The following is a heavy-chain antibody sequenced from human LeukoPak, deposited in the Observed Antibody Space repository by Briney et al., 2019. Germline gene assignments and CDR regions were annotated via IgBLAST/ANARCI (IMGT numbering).Heavy chain of an antibody. D-gene: IGHD3-22*01. V-gene: IGHV4-34*01. Sequence: SETLSLTCAVYGWSFSGYYWSWIRQPPGKGLEWIGEINHSGSTNYNPSLKSRVTISVDTSKNQFSLKLSSVTAADTAVYYCARVRGGRYYYDSSGYLSFDYWGQGTLVTVSS. J-gene: IGHJ4*02. CDR1: GWSFSGYY. CDR2: INHSGST. CDR3: ARVRGGRYYYDSSGYLSFDY.